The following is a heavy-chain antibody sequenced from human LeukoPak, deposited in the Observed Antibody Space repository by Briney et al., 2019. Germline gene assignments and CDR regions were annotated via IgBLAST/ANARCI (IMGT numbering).Heavy chain of an antibody. CDR3: AKDDEQWLVRSFDY. V-gene: IGHV3-23*01. CDR2: ISYSGEST. CDR1: GFTFSSYA. Sequence: GGSLRLSCAASGFTFSSYAMSWVRQAPGKGLEWVSGISYSGESTYYADSVKGRFTVSRDNSKSTLYLQMNSLRAEDTAVYYCAKDDEQWLVRSFDYWGQGTLVTVPS. D-gene: IGHD6-19*01. J-gene: IGHJ4*02.